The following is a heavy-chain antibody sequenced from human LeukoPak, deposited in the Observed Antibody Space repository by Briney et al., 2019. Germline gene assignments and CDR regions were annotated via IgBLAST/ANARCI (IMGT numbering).Heavy chain of an antibody. CDR1: GGSISSYY. D-gene: IGHD3-3*01. CDR3: ARDGITIFGVVKGQRTDAFDI. V-gene: IGHV4-4*07. CDR2: IYTSGST. J-gene: IGHJ3*02. Sequence: SETLSLTCTVSGGSISSYYWSWIRQPAGKGLEWIGRIYTSGSTNYNPSLKSRVTMSVDTSKNQFSLKLSSVTAADTAVYYCARDGITIFGVVKGQRTDAFDIWGQGTMVTVSS.